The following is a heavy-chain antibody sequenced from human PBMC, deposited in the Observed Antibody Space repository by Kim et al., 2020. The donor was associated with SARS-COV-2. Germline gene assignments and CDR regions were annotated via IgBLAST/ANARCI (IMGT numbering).Heavy chain of an antibody. D-gene: IGHD3-22*01. CDR2: TSANDGET. Sequence: ASVKVSCKASGYIFLNYGVTWVRQAPGQGLEWMGWTSANDGETYYSQKFQGGVTMTTDTSTATAYMELRSLRSDDTAVYFCARERSLNYYDSSGLSKSFDFWGQGTLVTVSS. CDR1: GYIFLNYG. CDR3: ARERSLNYYDSSGLSKSFDF. J-gene: IGHJ4*02. V-gene: IGHV1-18*04.